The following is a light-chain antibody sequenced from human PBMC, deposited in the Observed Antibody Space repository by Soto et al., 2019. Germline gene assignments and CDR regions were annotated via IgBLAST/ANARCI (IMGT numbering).Light chain of an antibody. J-gene: IGKJ4*01. CDR2: DAS. CDR1: QSVSSY. V-gene: IGKV3-11*01. CDR3: QQRSNWPST. Sequence: EIVLTQSPATLSLSPGERAALSCRASQSVSSYLAWYQQKPGQAPRLLIYDASKSATGIPARFSGSGSGTDFTLTSSSLEPEDFAVYFCQQRSNWPSTFGGGTKVEI.